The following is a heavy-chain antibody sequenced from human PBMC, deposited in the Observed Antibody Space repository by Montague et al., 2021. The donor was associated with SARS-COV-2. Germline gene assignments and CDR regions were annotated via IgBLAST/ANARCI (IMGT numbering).Heavy chain of an antibody. Sequence: SLSLSCAASGFTFSQFWMHWVRQVPGKGLVWLSRISGDGRSIAYADFVKGRFTVSRDNVKDTVYLQIHSLRVEDTAIYYCARDNPDFWGQGTLVTVSS. CDR3: ARDNPDF. J-gene: IGHJ4*02. CDR2: ISGDGRSI. V-gene: IGHV3-74*01. CDR1: GFTFSQFW.